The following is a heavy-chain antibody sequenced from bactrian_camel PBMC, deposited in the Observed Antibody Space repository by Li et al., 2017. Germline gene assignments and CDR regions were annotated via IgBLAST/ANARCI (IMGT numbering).Heavy chain of an antibody. Sequence: HVQLVESGGDSVQTGGSLRLSCAVSGNTYVSPCMAWFRQAPGKEREEVAELYVNIGTTYYADAVKGRFTISQDSAKNTLYLQMNSLKLEDTATYYCAADPEFECGAWSDWGQGTQVTVS. CDR2: LYVNIGTT. V-gene: IGHV3-2*01. CDR3: AADPEFECGAWSD. D-gene: IGHD2*01. J-gene: IGHJ4*01. CDR1: GNTYVSPC.